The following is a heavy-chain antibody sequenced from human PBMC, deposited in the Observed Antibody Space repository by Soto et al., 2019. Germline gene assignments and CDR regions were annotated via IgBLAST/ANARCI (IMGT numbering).Heavy chain of an antibody. V-gene: IGHV4-59*01. CDR1: GGSISSYY. D-gene: IGHD3-3*01. Sequence: QSLTCTVSGGSISSYYWSWIRQPPGKGLEWIGYIYYSGSTNYNPSLKSRVTISVDTSKNQFSLKLSSVTAADTAVYYCARDGGRMDVWGQGTTVTVSS. J-gene: IGHJ6*02. CDR3: ARDGGRMDV. CDR2: IYYSGST.